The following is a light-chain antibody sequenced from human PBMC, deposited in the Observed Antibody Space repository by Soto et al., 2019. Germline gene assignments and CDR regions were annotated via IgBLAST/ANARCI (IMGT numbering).Light chain of an antibody. CDR3: QQSYSTLIT. CDR1: QDVSTW. V-gene: IGKV1-39*01. CDR2: AAS. J-gene: IGKJ5*01. Sequence: ITMTQAPSSVSAFVGDRVTNTCRASQDVSTWLAWYQQKPGKAPKLLIYAASSLQSGVPSRFSGSGSGTDFTLTISSLQPEDFATYYGQQSYSTLITFGQGTRLEIK.